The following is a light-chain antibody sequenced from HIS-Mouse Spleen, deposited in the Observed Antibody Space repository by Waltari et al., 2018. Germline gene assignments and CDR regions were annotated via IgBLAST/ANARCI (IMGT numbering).Light chain of an antibody. CDR3: QQRSNWPPLT. Sequence: EIVLTQSPPTLSLSPGESATPTCRASQSDSSYLAWYQQKHGQAPRLLIYYASNRATGSPARFSGSGSGTDFTLTISSLEPEDFAVYYCQQRSNWPPLTFGGGTKVEIK. CDR2: YAS. CDR1: QSDSSY. J-gene: IGKJ4*01. V-gene: IGKV3-11*01.